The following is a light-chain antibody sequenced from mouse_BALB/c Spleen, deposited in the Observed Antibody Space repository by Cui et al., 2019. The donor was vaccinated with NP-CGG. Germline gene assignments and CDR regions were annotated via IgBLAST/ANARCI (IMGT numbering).Light chain of an antibody. CDR1: TGVVTTSNY. J-gene: IGLJ1*01. Sequence: QAVVTHESALTTSPGETVTLTCRSSTGVVTTSNYANWVQEKPDHLFTGLIGGTNNRAPGVPARFSGSLIGDKAALTITGAQTEDEAIYFCALWYSNHWVFGGGTKLTVL. CDR2: GTN. CDR3: ALWYSNHWV. V-gene: IGLV1*01.